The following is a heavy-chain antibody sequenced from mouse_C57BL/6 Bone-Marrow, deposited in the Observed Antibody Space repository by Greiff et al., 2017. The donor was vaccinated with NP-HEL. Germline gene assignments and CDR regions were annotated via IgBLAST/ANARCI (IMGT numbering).Heavy chain of an antibody. CDR3: ASGTVVAPAGFAY. CDR2: IYPSDSET. J-gene: IGHJ3*01. CDR1: GYTFTSYW. Sequence: VQLQQSGAELVGPGSSVKLSCKASGYTFTSYWMDWVKQRPGQGLEWIGNIYPSDSETHYNQKFKDKATLTVDKSSSTAYMQLSSLTSEDSAVYYCASGTVVAPAGFAYWGQGTLVTVSA. V-gene: IGHV1-61*01. D-gene: IGHD1-1*01.